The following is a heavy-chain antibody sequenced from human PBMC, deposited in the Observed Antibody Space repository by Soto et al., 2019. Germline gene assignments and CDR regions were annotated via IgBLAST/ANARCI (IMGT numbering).Heavy chain of an antibody. D-gene: IGHD2-15*01. CDR1: GFTFSSYG. V-gene: IGHV3-23*01. CDR2: ISSTGITT. J-gene: IGHJ4*02. Sequence: GGSLRLSCAASGFTFSSYGMSWVRQAPGKGLEWVSAISSTGITTYYADSVKGRLTISRDNFQSRLYLQMNSLRGEDTAVYYCAKVLLEGVGGSRRVRQPFDYWGQGTLVTVSS. CDR3: AKVLLEGVGGSRRVRQPFDY.